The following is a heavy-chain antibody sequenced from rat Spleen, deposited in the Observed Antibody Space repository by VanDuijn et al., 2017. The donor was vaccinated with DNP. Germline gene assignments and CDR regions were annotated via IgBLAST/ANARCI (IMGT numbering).Heavy chain of an antibody. CDR2: IRYDGSIT. CDR1: GFSFTNYN. CDR3: ASVYDGYPPYTMDA. D-gene: IGHD1-12*03. V-gene: IGHV5-7*01. J-gene: IGHJ4*01. Sequence: EVQLMESGGGLVQPGWSLKLSCAASGFSFTNYNMAWVRQTPEKGLEWVATIRYDGSITYYRDFVKGRFTISRDNAKITLSLQMDSLRSEDTATYYCASVYDGYPPYTMDAWGQGTSVTVSS.